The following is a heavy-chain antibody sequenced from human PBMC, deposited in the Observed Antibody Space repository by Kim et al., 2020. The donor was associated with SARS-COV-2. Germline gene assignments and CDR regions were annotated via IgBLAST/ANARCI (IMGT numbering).Heavy chain of an antibody. CDR3: SREADPAIRTPVGIDV. V-gene: IGHV3-21*01. Sequence: GGSLRLSCAASGFTFSRYSFNWVRQAPGKGLEWVSFIRFTSSHIYYADSLKGRFTISRDDAKNTVYLQMNSLRADDTAVYYCSREADPAIRTPVGIDVWGQGTTVTVSS. D-gene: IGHD2-2*02. CDR2: IRFTSSHI. J-gene: IGHJ6*02. CDR1: GFTFSRYS.